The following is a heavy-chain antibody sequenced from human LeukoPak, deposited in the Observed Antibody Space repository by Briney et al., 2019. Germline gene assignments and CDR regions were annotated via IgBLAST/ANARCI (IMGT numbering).Heavy chain of an antibody. CDR3: ARVTTGGYYNC. CDR2: IYTSGST. V-gene: IGHV4-61*02. D-gene: IGHD3-22*01. Sequence: PSQTLSLTCTVSGGSISSGSYYWCWIRQPAGKGLEWIGRIYTSGSTNYNPSLKSRVTISVDTSKNQFSLKLSSVTAADTAVYYCARVTTGGYYNCWGQGTLVTVSS. J-gene: IGHJ4*02. CDR1: GGSISSGSYY.